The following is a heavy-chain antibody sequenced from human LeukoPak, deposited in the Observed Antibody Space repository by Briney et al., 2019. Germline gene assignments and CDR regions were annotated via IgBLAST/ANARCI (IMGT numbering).Heavy chain of an antibody. D-gene: IGHD2-8*02. CDR1: GGSISSYY. CDR3: ARVPVATGWFDP. V-gene: IGHV4-59*08. J-gene: IGHJ5*02. Sequence: SETLSLTCTVSGGSISSYYWSWIRQPPGKGLEWIGYIYYSGSTNYNPSLKSRVTISVDTSKNQFSLKLSSVTAADTAVYYCARVPVATGWFDPWGQGTLVTVSS. CDR2: IYYSGST.